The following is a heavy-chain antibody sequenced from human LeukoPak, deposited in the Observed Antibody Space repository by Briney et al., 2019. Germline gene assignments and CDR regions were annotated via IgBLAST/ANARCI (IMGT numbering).Heavy chain of an antibody. D-gene: IGHD6-19*01. CDR2: IYYSGST. CDR1: GGSISSSSYY. Sequence: SETLSLTCTVSGGSISSSSYYWGWIRQPPGKGLEWIGSIYYSGSTYYNPSLKSRVTISVDTSKNQFSLKLSSVTAADTAVYYCARHEGLVAPCFDYWGQGTLVTVSS. V-gene: IGHV4-39*01. CDR3: ARHEGLVAPCFDY. J-gene: IGHJ4*02.